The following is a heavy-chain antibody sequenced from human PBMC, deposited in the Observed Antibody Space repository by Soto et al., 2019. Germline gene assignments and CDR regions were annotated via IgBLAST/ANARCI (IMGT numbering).Heavy chain of an antibody. CDR2: ISYDGSNK. CDR1: GFTFSSYG. Sequence: PGVSLRLSCAASGFTFSSYGMHWVRQAPGKGLEWVAVISYDGSNKYYADSVKGRFTISRDNSKNTLYLQMNSLRAEDTAVYYCAKDILRYFDWFPGRRNWFDPWGQGSRVTVSS. J-gene: IGHJ5*02. CDR3: AKDILRYFDWFPGRRNWFDP. V-gene: IGHV3-30*18. D-gene: IGHD3-9*01.